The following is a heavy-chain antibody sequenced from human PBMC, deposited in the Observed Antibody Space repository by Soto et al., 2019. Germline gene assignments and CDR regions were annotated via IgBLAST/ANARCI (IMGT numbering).Heavy chain of an antibody. J-gene: IGHJ4*02. D-gene: IGHD1-7*01. Sequence: KSSETLSLTCSVSVASISNFYWSWIRHSAGKGLEWIGRLYTRGTTDYNPSLKSRVTMSIDTSKNRVSLSLTSVTAADTAVYYCAKGGNYYFESWGQGIVVTVSS. V-gene: IGHV4-4*07. CDR1: VASISNFY. CDR2: LYTRGTT. CDR3: AKGGNYYFES.